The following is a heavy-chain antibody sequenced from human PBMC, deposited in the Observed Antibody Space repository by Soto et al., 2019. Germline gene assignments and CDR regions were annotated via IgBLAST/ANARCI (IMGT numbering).Heavy chain of an antibody. J-gene: IGHJ6*02. CDR2: IGTAGDT. Sequence: LRLSCAASGFTFSSYDMHWVRQATGKGLEWVSAIGTAGDTYYPGSVKGRFTISRENAKNSLYLQMNSLRAGDTAVYYCARGGDFWSGYHLGRYYYGMDVWGQGTTVTVSS. CDR3: ARGGDFWSGYHLGRYYYGMDV. CDR1: GFTFSSYD. D-gene: IGHD3-3*01. V-gene: IGHV3-13*01.